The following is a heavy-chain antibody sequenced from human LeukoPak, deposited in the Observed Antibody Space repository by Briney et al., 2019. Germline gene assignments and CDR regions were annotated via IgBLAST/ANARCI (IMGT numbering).Heavy chain of an antibody. CDR3: ARTIELATIRYFDY. J-gene: IGHJ4*02. Sequence: PGGSLRLSCAASGFTLSRYEMHCPPESREKAREGVSHISSSDSYIYYADSGKSRFTNYRDNAKNSLYLRMNSQRAGDKAGYYCARTIELATIRYFDYWGQGTLVTVSS. D-gene: IGHD5-24*01. V-gene: IGHV3-48*03. CDR2: ISSSDSYI. CDR1: GFTLSRYE.